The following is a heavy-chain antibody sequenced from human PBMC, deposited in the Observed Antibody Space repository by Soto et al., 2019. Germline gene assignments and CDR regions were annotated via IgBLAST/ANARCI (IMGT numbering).Heavy chain of an antibody. CDR2: ISVYNGNT. Sequence: PGASVKVSCKASGYTFSSYGITWVRQAPGQGLEWMGWISVYNGNTNYAQKLQGRVTMTTDTSTSTAYMELRSLRSDDTAVYYCAGAGVDTAMAKSFDPWGQGTLVTVSS. CDR1: GYTFSSYG. J-gene: IGHJ5*02. CDR3: AGAGVDTAMAKSFDP. D-gene: IGHD5-18*01. V-gene: IGHV1-18*04.